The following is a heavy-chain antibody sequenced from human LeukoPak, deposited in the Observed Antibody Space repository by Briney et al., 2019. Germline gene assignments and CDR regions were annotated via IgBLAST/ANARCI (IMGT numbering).Heavy chain of an antibody. J-gene: IGHJ5*02. V-gene: IGHV3-11*01. Sequence: GGSLRLSCAASGFSFSDYYMSWIRQAPGKGLEWVSYMTISGRTIYYADSVKGRFTISRDNAKNSLHLQMNSLRAEDTAVYYCATDGAGFDTWGQGVLVTVSS. CDR3: ATDGAGFDT. CDR2: MTISGRTI. CDR1: GFSFSDYY.